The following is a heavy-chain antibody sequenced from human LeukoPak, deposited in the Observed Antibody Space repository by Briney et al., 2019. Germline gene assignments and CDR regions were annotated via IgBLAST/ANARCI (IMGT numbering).Heavy chain of an antibody. J-gene: IGHJ4*02. CDR1: GGSISSYY. CDR3: ARLFGVDPFDY. Sequence: PSETLSLTCTVSGGSISSYYWSWIRQPPGKGLEWIGYIYYSGSTNYNPSLKSRVTISVDTSKSQFSLKLSSVTAADTAVYYCARLFGVDPFDYWGQGTLVTVSS. D-gene: IGHD3-3*01. V-gene: IGHV4-59*08. CDR2: IYYSGST.